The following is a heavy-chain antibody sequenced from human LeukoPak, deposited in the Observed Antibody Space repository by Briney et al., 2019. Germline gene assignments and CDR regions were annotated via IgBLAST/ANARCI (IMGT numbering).Heavy chain of an antibody. CDR2: IYYSGGT. CDR3: ARHAGGYYDSSNWFDP. V-gene: IGHV4-39*01. D-gene: IGHD3-22*01. Sequence: SQTLSLTCTVSGGSISSRSYYWGWIRQPPGKGLEWIGSIYYSGGTYYNPSLKSRVTISVDTSKNQFSLKLSSVTAADTAVYYCARHAGGYYDSSNWFDPWGQGTLVTVSS. J-gene: IGHJ5*02. CDR1: GGSISSRSYY.